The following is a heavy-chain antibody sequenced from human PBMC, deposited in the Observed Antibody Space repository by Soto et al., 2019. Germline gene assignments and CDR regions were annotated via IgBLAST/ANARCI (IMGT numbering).Heavy chain of an antibody. V-gene: IGHV1-8*01. CDR1: GYTFTSYD. D-gene: IGHD6-19*01. CDR2: MNPNSGNT. Sequence: QVQLVQSGAEVKKPGASVKVSCKASGYTFTSYDINWVRQATGQGLEGMGWMNPNSGNTGYAQKYQGRVTMTRNTSISTAYMELSSLRSEDTAVYYWARERSSGWYVDYWGQGTLVTVSS. J-gene: IGHJ4*02. CDR3: ARERSSGWYVDY.